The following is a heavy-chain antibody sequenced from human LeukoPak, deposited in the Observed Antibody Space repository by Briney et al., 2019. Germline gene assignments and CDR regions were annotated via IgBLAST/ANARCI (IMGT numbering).Heavy chain of an antibody. CDR2: ISGRGDNT. Sequence: GGSLRLSCTASEFTFSDYYMSWVRQAPGKGLEWVSGISGRGDNTDYADSVKGRFTISRDNSKNTLFLQMTSLRAEDTAVYYCASPIGESTFDYWGRGTLVTVSS. CDR1: EFTFSDYY. D-gene: IGHD3-10*01. J-gene: IGHJ4*02. V-gene: IGHV3-23*01. CDR3: ASPIGESTFDY.